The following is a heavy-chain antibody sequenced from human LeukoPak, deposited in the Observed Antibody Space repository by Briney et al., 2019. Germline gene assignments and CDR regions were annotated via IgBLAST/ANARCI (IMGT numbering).Heavy chain of an antibody. V-gene: IGHV3-11*05. CDR1: GFTFSDYY. CDR3: ARAPIGYCSGGSCYFSGYYFDY. J-gene: IGHJ4*02. Sequence: GGSLTLSCAASGFTFSDYYMSWIRQAPGKGLEWVSYINSSRSYTNYADSVKGRFTISRDNAKNSLYLQMNTLRAEDTAVYYCARAPIGYCSGGSCYFSGYYFDYWGQGTLVTVSS. CDR2: INSSRSYT. D-gene: IGHD2-15*01.